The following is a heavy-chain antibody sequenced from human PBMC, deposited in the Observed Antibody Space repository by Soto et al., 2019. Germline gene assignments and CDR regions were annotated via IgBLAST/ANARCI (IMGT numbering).Heavy chain of an antibody. CDR2: INHSGST. CDR1: GLYFSGHY. Sequence: ETLSLTCAFYGLYFSGHYWIWLRPPPGKGLEWIGEINHSGSTNYNPSLKSRVTISVDTSKNQFSLKLSSVTAADTAVYYCASGRGYSLATDDWGQGTL. V-gene: IGHV4-34*01. J-gene: IGHJ4*02. D-gene: IGHD5-18*01. CDR3: ASGRGYSLATDD.